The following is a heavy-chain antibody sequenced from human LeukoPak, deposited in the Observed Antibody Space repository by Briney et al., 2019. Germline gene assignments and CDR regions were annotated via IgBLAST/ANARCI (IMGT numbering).Heavy chain of an antibody. D-gene: IGHD4-11*01. V-gene: IGHV3-48*01. CDR3: ARVLPYDYINRFDR. CDR1: GFTFSTYN. CDR2: ISSSSGSI. Sequence: PGGSLRLSCAASGFTFSTYNMNWVRQAPGKGPEWVSYISSSSGSIHYADSVRGRFAISRDNAKNSLYLQMNSLRAEDTAVYYCARVLPYDYINRFDRWGQGTLVTVSS. J-gene: IGHJ5*02.